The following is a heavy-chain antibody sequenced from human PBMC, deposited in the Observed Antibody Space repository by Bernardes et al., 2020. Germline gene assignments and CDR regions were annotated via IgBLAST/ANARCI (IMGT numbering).Heavy chain of an antibody. CDR1: GGSFSGHH. Sequence: SETLSLTCAVYGGSFSGHHWSWIRKCPGKGLEWIGEIYLGRSMKDNPSLRGRVTISVDRSQNQFFLNLTSVTAADTAVYYCARHVAIGTTYAMDVWGQGTTVTVSS. D-gene: IGHD2-2*01. J-gene: IGHJ6*02. CDR2: IYLGRSM. CDR3: ARHVAIGTTYAMDV. V-gene: IGHV4-34*01.